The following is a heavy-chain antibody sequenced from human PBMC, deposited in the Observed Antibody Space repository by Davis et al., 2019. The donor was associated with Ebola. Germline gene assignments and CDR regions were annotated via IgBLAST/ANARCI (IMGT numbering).Heavy chain of an antibody. CDR1: GGSISSYY. J-gene: IGHJ4*02. CDR2: IYYSGST. V-gene: IGHV4-59*01. D-gene: IGHD6-13*01. CDR3: ARRSDRAAAYWVFDY. Sequence: PSETLSLTCTVSGGSISSYYWSWIRQPPGKGLEWIGYIYYSGSTNYNPSLKSRVTISVDTSKNQFSLKLSSVTAADTAVYYCARRSDRAAAYWVFDYWGQGTLVTVSS.